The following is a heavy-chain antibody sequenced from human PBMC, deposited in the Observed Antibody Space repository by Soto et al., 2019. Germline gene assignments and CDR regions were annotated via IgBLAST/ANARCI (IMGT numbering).Heavy chain of an antibody. CDR2: IWYDGSNK. D-gene: IGHD3-3*01. CDR1: GFTFSSYG. Sequence: TGGSLRLSCAASGFTFSSYGMHWVRQAPGKGLEWVAVIWYDGSNKYYADSVKGRFTISRDNSKNTLYLQMNSLRAEDTAVYYCARHFWSGYSPNWFDPWGQGTLVTVSS. J-gene: IGHJ5*02. CDR3: ARHFWSGYSPNWFDP. V-gene: IGHV3-33*01.